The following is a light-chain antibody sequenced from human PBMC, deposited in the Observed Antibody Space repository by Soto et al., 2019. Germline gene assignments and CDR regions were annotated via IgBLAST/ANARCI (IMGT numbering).Light chain of an antibody. J-gene: IGKJ3*01. V-gene: IGKV3-11*01. CDR3: QQRSNWPPLT. CDR1: QSVSSY. Sequence: EIVLTQSPATLSLSPGERATLSCRASQSVSSYLAGYQQKPGQAPRLLIYDASNRATGIPARFSGSGSGTDFTLTISSLEPEDFAVYYCQQRSNWPPLTFGPGTKVDI. CDR2: DAS.